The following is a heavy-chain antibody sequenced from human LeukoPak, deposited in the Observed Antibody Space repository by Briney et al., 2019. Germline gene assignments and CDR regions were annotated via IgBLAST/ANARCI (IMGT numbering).Heavy chain of an antibody. J-gene: IGHJ4*02. CDR1: GYTFINYG. D-gene: IGHD3-10*01. CDR3: ARDLVYNDSGTYYNGPGY. Sequence: GASVKVSCKASGYTFINYGINWVRQAPGQGLEWMGWISPYNGNTIYAQKLQGRVTMTTDTSTNTAYMELRSLRSDDTAVYYCARDLVYNDSGTYYNGPGYWGQGTLVTVSS. V-gene: IGHV1-18*01. CDR2: ISPYNGNT.